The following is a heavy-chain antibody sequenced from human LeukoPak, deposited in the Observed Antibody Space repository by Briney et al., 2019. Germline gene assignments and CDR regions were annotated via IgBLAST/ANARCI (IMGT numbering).Heavy chain of an antibody. J-gene: IGHJ4*02. CDR2: VSYDGHNT. D-gene: IGHD6-19*01. V-gene: IGHV3-74*01. Sequence: GGSLRLSCAASGITLSNYWIHWVRQAPGKGLVWVSRVSYDGHNTNYADSVKGRFTISRDNSKNTLYLQMNSLRAEDTAVYYCAKGNSGWYLAFDYWGQGTLVTVSS. CDR3: AKGNSGWYLAFDY. CDR1: GITLSNYW.